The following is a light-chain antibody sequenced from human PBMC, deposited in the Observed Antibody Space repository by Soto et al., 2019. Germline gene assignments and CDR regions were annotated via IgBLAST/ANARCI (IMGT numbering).Light chain of an antibody. J-gene: IGLJ1*01. CDR1: SSDVGAYNF. CDR3: SSFTRSSTYV. CDR2: EVN. V-gene: IGLV2-14*01. Sequence: QSALTQPASVSGSPGQSITISCTGTSSDVGAYNFVSWCQQYPGKAPKVMIYEVNNRPSGVSNRFSGSKSGNTASLTISGLQAEDEADYYCSSFTRSSTYVFGSGTKV.